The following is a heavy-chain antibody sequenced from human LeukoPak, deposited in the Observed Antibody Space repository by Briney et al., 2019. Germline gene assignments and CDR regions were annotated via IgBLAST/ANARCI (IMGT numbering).Heavy chain of an antibody. Sequence: GGSLRLSCAASGFTFSSYEMNWVRQAPGKGLEWVSYISSSGSAIYYADSVKGRFTISRDNAKDSLYLQMSSLRAEDTAVYYCARDLVGVAHFDSWGQGTLVTVSS. D-gene: IGHD6-19*01. V-gene: IGHV3-48*03. CDR2: ISSSGSAI. CDR1: GFTFSSYE. J-gene: IGHJ4*02. CDR3: ARDLVGVAHFDS.